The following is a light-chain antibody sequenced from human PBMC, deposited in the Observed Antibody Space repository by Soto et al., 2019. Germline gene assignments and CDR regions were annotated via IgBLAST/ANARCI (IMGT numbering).Light chain of an antibody. CDR1: HSVDFF. Sequence: EIVLTQSPATLSLSPGERATLSCRASHSVDFFLAWSKQKPGQPPRLLMYDASNRATGIPARFSGSGSGTEFTLTISSLEPEDFEIYYCQQRNTWPITFGQGTRLEI. V-gene: IGKV3-11*01. CDR2: DAS. CDR3: QQRNTWPIT. J-gene: IGKJ5*01.